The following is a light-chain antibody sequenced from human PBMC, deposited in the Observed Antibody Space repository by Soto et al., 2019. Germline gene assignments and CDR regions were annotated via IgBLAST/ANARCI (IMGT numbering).Light chain of an antibody. CDR2: GAS. CDR1: QSVSSSY. J-gene: IGKJ2*01. CDR3: QQYSNWPPYT. V-gene: IGKV3-15*01. Sequence: EIVLTQSPGTLSLSPGERATFSCRASQSVSSSYIAWYQHKPGQAPRLLIHGASTRATGVPDRFRGSGSGTEFTLTISSLQSEDFAVYYCQQYSNWPPYTFGQGTKVDIK.